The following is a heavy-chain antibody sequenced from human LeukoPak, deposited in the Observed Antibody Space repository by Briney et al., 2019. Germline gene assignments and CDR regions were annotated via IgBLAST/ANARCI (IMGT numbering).Heavy chain of an antibody. CDR2: ISYDGRHK. CDR1: GFTFSNYG. CDR3: ARVPSIAAVGIRLDY. V-gene: IGHV3-30*03. D-gene: IGHD6-13*01. Sequence: GGSLRLSCVASGFTFSNYGMHWVRQAPGKGLEWVAVISYDGRHKYYADSVKGRFTISRDNSKNTLYLQMNSLRAEDTAMYYCARVPSIAAVGIRLDYWGQGTLVTVSS. J-gene: IGHJ4*02.